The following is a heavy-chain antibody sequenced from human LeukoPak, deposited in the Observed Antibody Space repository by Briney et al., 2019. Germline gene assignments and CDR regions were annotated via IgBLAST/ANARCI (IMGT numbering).Heavy chain of an antibody. J-gene: IGHJ3*02. V-gene: IGHV3-48*01. CDR3: ARAWFGESAGMAFDI. D-gene: IGHD3-10*01. Sequence: GGSLRLSCAASGFTFSRYSVNWVRQAPGKGLEWISYISSSGSTRYHADSVKGRFTISRDNAKNSLYLQMNSLRVEDTAVYYCARAWFGESAGMAFDIWGLGTMVTVSS. CDR2: ISSSGSTR. CDR1: GFTFSRYS.